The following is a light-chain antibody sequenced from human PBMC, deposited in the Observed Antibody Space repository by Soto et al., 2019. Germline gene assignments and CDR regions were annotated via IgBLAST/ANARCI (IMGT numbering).Light chain of an antibody. CDR1: SGHSSYA. J-gene: IGLJ3*02. Sequence: LVLTQSPSASASLGASVKLTCTLSSGHSSYAIAWHQQQPEKGPRYLMKLNSDGSHSKGDGIPDRFSGSSSGAERYLTISRLRSEDEADYNCQTWITGALWVFGGGTMLNAL. CDR2: LNSDGSH. CDR3: QTWITGALWV. V-gene: IGLV4-69*01.